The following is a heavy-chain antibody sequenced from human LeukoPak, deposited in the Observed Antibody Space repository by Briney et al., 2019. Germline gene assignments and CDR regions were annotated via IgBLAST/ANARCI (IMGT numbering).Heavy chain of an antibody. V-gene: IGHV4-34*01. CDR3: AKHLRRRFFSRTLGFDP. D-gene: IGHD3-3*01. CDR1: SGSFSGYY. CDR2: VNDSGIT. Sequence: PSETLSLTCAVYSGSFSGYYWSWIRQPPGKGLEWIGEVNDSGITNCNPSLKSRVTISVDTAKNQFSLKVNSVTAADTAVYYCAKHLRRRFFSRTLGFDPWGQGTLVTVSS. J-gene: IGHJ5*02.